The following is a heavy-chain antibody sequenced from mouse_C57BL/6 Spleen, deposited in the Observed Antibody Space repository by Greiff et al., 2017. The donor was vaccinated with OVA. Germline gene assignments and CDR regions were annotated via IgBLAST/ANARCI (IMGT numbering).Heavy chain of an antibody. V-gene: IGHV1-15*01. D-gene: IGHD2-4*01. CDR2: IDPETGGT. CDR1: GYTFTDYE. CDR3: TRSGDYPLAMDY. J-gene: IGHJ4*01. Sequence: QVQLQQSGAELVRPGASVTLSCKASGYTFTDYEMHWVKQTPVHGLEWIGAIDPETGGTAYNQKFKGKAILTADKSSSTAYMELRSLTSEDSAVYYCTRSGDYPLAMDYWGQGTSVTVSS.